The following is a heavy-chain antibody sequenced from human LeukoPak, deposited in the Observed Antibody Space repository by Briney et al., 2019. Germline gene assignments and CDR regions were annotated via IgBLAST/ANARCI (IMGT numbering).Heavy chain of an antibody. CDR2: IKQAGSEK. CDR1: GFTFSSYW. J-gene: IGHJ4*02. Sequence: PGGSLRLSCTASGFTFSSYWMSWVRQAPGKGLEWVAHIKQAGSEKYYVDSVKGRFTISRDNAKHSLYLQMNSLRAEDTAVYYCARDPDSAVPIDYWGQGTLVTVSS. V-gene: IGHV3-7*01. CDR3: ARDPDSAVPIDY.